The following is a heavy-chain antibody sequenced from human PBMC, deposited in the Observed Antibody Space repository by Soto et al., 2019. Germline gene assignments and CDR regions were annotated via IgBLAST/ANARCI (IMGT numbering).Heavy chain of an antibody. D-gene: IGHD3-16*01. J-gene: IGHJ6*02. CDR3: VRPRPSGENYGMDV. CDR2: LYTEGTT. Sequence: GGSLRLSCVASGLTVSHNYMAWVRQAPEMGLEWVSILYTEGTTYYADSVKGRFTISRDSYKNTLFLQMDSLRAEDTAVYYCVRPRPSGENYGMDVWGQGTTVTVSS. CDR1: GLTVSHNY. V-gene: IGHV3-53*01.